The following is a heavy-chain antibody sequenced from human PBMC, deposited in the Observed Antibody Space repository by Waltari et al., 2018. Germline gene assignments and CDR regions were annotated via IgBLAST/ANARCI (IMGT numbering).Heavy chain of an antibody. J-gene: IGHJ4*02. CDR2: ISGSGGST. Sequence: EVQLLESGGGLIQTGGSLRLSCEASGFTFSNYAMHWVRQAPVKGLDCVSTISGSGGSTHYADSVKGRFTISRDNSKNTLYLHMNVLIDADTAVYYCAKTRIRYFIMDYWGQGTLVTVSS. CDR3: AKTRIRYFIMDY. D-gene: IGHD3-9*01. CDR1: GFTFSNYA. V-gene: IGHV3-23*01.